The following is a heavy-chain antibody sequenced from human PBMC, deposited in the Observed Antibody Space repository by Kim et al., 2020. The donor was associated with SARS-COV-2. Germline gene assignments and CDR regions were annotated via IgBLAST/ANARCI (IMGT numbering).Heavy chain of an antibody. CDR2: INHSGST. V-gene: IGHV4-34*01. J-gene: IGHJ4*02. CDR1: GGSFSGYY. CDR3: ARAKGLYFDY. Sequence: SETLSLTCAVYGGSFSGYYWSWIRQPPGKGLEWIGEINHSGSTNYNPSLKSRVTISVDTSKNQFSLKLSSVTAADTAVYYCARAKGLYFDYWGQGTLVTVSS. D-gene: IGHD5-12*01.